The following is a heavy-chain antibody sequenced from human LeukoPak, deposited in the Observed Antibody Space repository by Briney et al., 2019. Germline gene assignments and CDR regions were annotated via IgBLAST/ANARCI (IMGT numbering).Heavy chain of an antibody. V-gene: IGHV2-70*12. D-gene: IGHD4-23*01. Sequence: ESGPALVKPTQTLTLTCTFSGFSLNTSGMCVSWIRQPPGKALEWLARIDWDDDKYYSTSLKTRLTISKDTSKNQVVLTMTNMDPVDTATYYCAHRRVKYYMDVWGKGTTVTVSS. CDR3: AHRRVKYYMDV. CDR2: IDWDDDK. J-gene: IGHJ6*03. CDR1: GFSLNTSGMC.